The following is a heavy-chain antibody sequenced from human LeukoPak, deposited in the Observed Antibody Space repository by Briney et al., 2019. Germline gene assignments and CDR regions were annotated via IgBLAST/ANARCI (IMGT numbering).Heavy chain of an antibody. Sequence: GGSLRLSCAASGFTFSSYGMHWVRQAPGKGLEWVAFIRCDGSNKYYADSVKGRFTISRDNSKNTLSLQMNSLRAEDTAVYYCAKDPRDCRTTNCYMAAAGFDYWGQGTLVTVSS. D-gene: IGHD2-2*02. CDR3: AKDPRDCRTTNCYMAAAGFDY. J-gene: IGHJ4*02. CDR1: GFTFSSYG. V-gene: IGHV3-30*02. CDR2: IRCDGSNK.